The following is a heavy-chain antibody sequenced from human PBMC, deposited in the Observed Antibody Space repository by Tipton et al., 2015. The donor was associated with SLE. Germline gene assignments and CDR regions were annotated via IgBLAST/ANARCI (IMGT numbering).Heavy chain of an antibody. D-gene: IGHD1-26*01. Sequence: TLSLTCAVYGGSFTGYSWSWIRQPAGKGLEWIGRIYPSVTTNYNPSLKSQVTMSIDTSKNQFFLRLTSVAAADTAVYYCARGPGSKSGEAFDIWGQGTMVTVSS. CDR2: IYPSVTT. V-gene: IGHV4-59*10. CDR3: ARGPGSKSGEAFDI. CDR1: GGSFTGYS. J-gene: IGHJ3*02.